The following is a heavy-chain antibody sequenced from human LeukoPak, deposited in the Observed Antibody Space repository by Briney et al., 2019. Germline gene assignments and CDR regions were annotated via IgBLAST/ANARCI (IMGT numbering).Heavy chain of an antibody. Sequence: PGGSLRLSCAASGFTFSNSWMSWVRQALGKGLQWVANIKQDGSEKYYVDSVKGRFTISRDNARNSLYLQMNSLRAEDTAVYYCAGTAMAFDYWGQGTLVTVSS. D-gene: IGHD2-21*02. CDR1: GFTFSNSW. CDR3: AGTAMAFDY. V-gene: IGHV3-7*04. CDR2: IKQDGSEK. J-gene: IGHJ4*02.